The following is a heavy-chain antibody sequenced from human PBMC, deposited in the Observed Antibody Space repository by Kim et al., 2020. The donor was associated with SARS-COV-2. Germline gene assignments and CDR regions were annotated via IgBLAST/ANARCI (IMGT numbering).Heavy chain of an antibody. CDR2: IYYSGST. V-gene: IGHV4-31*03. CDR1: GGSISSGGYY. CDR3: ARGDYGDYFCDY. D-gene: IGHD4-17*01. J-gene: IGHJ4*02. Sequence: SETLSLTCTVSGGSISSGGYYWSWIRQHPGKGLEWIGYIYYSGSTYYNPSLKSRVTISVDTSKNQFSLKLSSVTAADTAVYYCARGDYGDYFCDYWGQGTLVTVSS.